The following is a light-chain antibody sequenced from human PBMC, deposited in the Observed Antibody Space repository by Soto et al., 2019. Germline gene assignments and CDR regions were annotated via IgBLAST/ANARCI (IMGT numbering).Light chain of an antibody. CDR1: QTINNF. J-gene: IGKJ4*01. V-gene: IGKV3-11*01. CDR3: QQRSTGT. CDR2: DAS. Sequence: EIVLTQSPATLSLSPGERATLSCRASQTINNFLAWYQQKPGQAPRLLIYDASTRAPGIPGRFSGSGSGTDFTLTITSLGPDDFAVYHCQQRSTGTFGGGTKVDIK.